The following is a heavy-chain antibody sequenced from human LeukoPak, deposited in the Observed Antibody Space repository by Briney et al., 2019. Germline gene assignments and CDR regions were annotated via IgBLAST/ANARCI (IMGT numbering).Heavy chain of an antibody. D-gene: IGHD2-2*01. CDR1: GYTFTGYY. CDR2: INPNSGGT. Sequence: ASVKVSCKASGYTFTGYYMHWVRQAPGQGLEWMGWINPNSGGTNYAQKFQGRVTMTRDTSISTAYMELSRLRSDDTAVYYCARDGPAALANYYCYMDVWGKGTTVTVSS. CDR3: ARDGPAALANYYCYMDV. V-gene: IGHV1-2*02. J-gene: IGHJ6*03.